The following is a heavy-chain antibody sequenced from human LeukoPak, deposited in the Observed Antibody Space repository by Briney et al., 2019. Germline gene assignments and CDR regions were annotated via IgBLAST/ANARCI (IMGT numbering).Heavy chain of an antibody. CDR2: ISGSGGST. CDR3: ARDREITIFGVVLNWFDP. J-gene: IGHJ5*02. CDR1: GFTFSSYA. V-gene: IGHV3-23*01. D-gene: IGHD3-3*01. Sequence: PGGSLRLSCAASGFTFSSYAMSWVRQAPGKGLEWVSAISGSGGSTYYADSVRGRFTISRDNSKNTLYLQMNGLRAEDTAVYYCARDREITIFGVVLNWFDPWGQGTLVTVSS.